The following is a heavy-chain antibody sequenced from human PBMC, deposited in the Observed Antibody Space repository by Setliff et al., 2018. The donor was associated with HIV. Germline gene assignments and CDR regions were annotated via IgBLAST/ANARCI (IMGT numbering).Heavy chain of an antibody. CDR2: IRSKAYGGTT. CDR3: TRGGYNWNPDWFDP. Sequence: PGGSLRLSCTASGFTFGDYAMSWVRQAPGKGLEWVGFIRSKAYGGTTEYAASVKGRFTISRDDSKSIAYLQMNSLKTEDTAVYYCTRGGYNWNPDWFDPWGQGTLVTVSS. V-gene: IGHV3-49*04. J-gene: IGHJ5*02. CDR1: GFTFGDYA. D-gene: IGHD1-20*01.